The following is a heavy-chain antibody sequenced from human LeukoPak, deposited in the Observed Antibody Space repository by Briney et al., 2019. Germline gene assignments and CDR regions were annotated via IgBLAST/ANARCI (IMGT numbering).Heavy chain of an antibody. CDR1: GGSISSSSYY. D-gene: IGHD6-13*01. CDR2: IYYSGST. J-gene: IGHJ5*02. Sequence: SETLSLTCTVSGGSISSSSYYWGWIRQPPGKGLEWIGSIYYSGSTYYNPSLKSRVTISVDTSKNQFSLKLSSVTAADTAVYYCARHLYSSSWYSWFDPWGQGTLVTVSS. CDR3: ARHLYSSSWYSWFDP. V-gene: IGHV4-39*01.